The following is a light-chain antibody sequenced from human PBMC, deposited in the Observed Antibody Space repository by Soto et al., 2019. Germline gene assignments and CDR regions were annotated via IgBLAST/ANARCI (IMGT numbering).Light chain of an antibody. CDR1: QSLGSD. CDR3: QQYNDWPPT. CDR2: GTS. Sequence: EIVMTQSPGTLSLSPGDTATLSCRASQSLGSDLAWYQQKPGQAPRLLIYGTSTRATGIPARFSGSGSGTEFTLTISSLQSEDFAVYYCQQYNDWPPTFGQGTRLEI. V-gene: IGKV3-15*01. J-gene: IGKJ5*01.